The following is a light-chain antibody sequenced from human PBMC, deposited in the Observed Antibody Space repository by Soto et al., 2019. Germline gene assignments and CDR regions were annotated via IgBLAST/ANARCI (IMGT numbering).Light chain of an antibody. CDR3: QQRSNWPGVT. CDR2: DAS. Sequence: EIVLTQSPATLSLSPGERATLSCRASQSVSSYLAWYQQKPGQAPRLLIYDASNRATGIPARFSGSGFGTDFTLTISSLEPEDFAVYYCQQRSNWPGVTFGPGTKVDIK. CDR1: QSVSSY. V-gene: IGKV3-11*01. J-gene: IGKJ3*01.